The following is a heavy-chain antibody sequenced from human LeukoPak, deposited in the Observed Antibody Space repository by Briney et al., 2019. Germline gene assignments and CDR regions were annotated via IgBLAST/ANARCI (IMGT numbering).Heavy chain of an antibody. J-gene: IGHJ3*02. CDR3: ARHVDGDGYNTQGDAFDI. CDR2: IYYSGST. D-gene: IGHD5-24*01. Sequence: PSETLSLTCTVSGGSISSYYWSWIRQPPGKGLEWIGYIYYSGSTNYNASLKSRVTISVDTSKNQFSLKLSSVTAADTAVYYCARHVDGDGYNTQGDAFDIWGQGTMVTVSS. V-gene: IGHV4-59*08. CDR1: GGSISSYY.